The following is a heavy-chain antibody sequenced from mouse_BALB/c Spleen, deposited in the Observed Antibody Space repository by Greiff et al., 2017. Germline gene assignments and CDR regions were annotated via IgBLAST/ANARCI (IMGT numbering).Heavy chain of an antibody. V-gene: IGHV3-8*02. CDR1: GDSITSGY. CDR3: ARWGGPYYAMDY. Sequence: EVQRVESGPSLVKPSQTLSLTCSVTGDSITSGYWNWIRKFPGNKLEYMGYISYSGSTYYNPSLKSRISITRDTSKNQYYLQLNSVTTEDTATYYCARWGGPYYAMDYWGQGTSVTVSS. CDR2: ISYSGST. J-gene: IGHJ4*01. D-gene: IGHD1-1*02.